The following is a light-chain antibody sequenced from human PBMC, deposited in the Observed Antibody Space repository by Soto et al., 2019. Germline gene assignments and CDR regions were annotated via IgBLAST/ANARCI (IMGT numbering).Light chain of an antibody. CDR1: QTISNSY. CDR3: QQYGNSIT. J-gene: IGKJ3*01. Sequence: EIVLTQSPGTLSLSPGERATLSCRASQTISNSYLAWYQQKPGQAPRLLIYGISSRATGIPDRFSGSGSGTDFTLTISRLEREDFAVYCCQQYGNSITFGPGTKVDIK. CDR2: GIS. V-gene: IGKV3-20*01.